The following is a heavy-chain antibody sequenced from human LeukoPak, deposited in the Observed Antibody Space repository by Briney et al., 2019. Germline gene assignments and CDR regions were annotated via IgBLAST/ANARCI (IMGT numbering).Heavy chain of an antibody. CDR3: AKRGNRTAGHHYLDV. Sequence: GGSLRLSCAASGFTFSSYDMSWVRQAPGKGLEWVSSITTSGGSTFYADSVMGRLTISRDNSRNTLYLQMNSLSAEDTAIYYCAKRGNRTAGHHYLDVWGKGTTVSVSS. CDR1: GFTFSSYD. V-gene: IGHV3-23*01. D-gene: IGHD1-1*01. J-gene: IGHJ6*03. CDR2: ITTSGGST.